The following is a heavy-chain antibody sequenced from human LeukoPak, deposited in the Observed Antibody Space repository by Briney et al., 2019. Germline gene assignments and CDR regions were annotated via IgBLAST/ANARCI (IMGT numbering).Heavy chain of an antibody. D-gene: IGHD1-26*01. V-gene: IGHV4-34*01. CDR1: GGSFSGYY. CDR2: INHSGST. CDR3: ARGYKMGATSGWFDP. Sequence: SETLSLTCAVYGGSFSGYYWSWIRQPPGKRLEWIGEINHSGSTNYNPSLKSRVTISVDTSKNQFSLKLSPVTAADTAVYYCARGYKMGATSGWFDPWGQGTLVTVSS. J-gene: IGHJ5*02.